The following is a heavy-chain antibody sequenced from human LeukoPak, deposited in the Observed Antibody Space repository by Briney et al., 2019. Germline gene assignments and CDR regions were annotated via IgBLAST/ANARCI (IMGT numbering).Heavy chain of an antibody. J-gene: IGHJ3*02. CDR1: GLPFTNAW. D-gene: IGHD3-9*01. V-gene: IGHV3-15*01. CDR2: IKGKVDGGTT. CDR3: TTVGLYNILTGYYHDSFDM. Sequence: PGESLRLSCAASGLPFTNAWMSWVRRAPGKGLEWVGRIKGKVDGGTTDHAAPVKGRFTISRDDSKNTLYLQMNSLKTEDTAVYYCTTVGLYNILTGYYHDSFDMWGQGTMVTVSS.